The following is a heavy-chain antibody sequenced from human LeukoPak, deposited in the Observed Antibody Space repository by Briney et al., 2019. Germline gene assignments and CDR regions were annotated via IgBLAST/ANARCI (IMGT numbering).Heavy chain of an antibody. D-gene: IGHD5-24*01. CDR1: GFVFSTYA. CDR2: ISGNGGYT. CDR3: ARDLFSGAEMATFDY. J-gene: IGHJ4*02. V-gene: IGHV3-64*01. Sequence: GGSLRLSCAASGFVFSTYAMHWVRQAPGRGLEYVSGISGNGGYTDYANSVKGRFTISRDNFKNTLYLQMGSLRAEDMAVYYCARDLFSGAEMATFDYWGQGTLVTVSS.